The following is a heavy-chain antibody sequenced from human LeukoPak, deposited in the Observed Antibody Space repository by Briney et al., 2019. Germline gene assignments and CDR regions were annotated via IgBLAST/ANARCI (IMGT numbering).Heavy chain of an antibody. CDR1: GYTFTDYY. J-gene: IGHJ4*02. CDR3: ARAPGGITMVRGVLPDFDY. Sequence: ASVKVSCKASGYTFTDYYIHWVQLAPGQGLEWMGRISPNSGGSTSYAQKFQGRVTMTRDTSTSTVYMELSSLRSEDTAVYYCARAPGGITMVRGVLPDFDYWGQGTLATVSS. D-gene: IGHD3-10*01. CDR2: ISPNSGGST. V-gene: IGHV1-46*01.